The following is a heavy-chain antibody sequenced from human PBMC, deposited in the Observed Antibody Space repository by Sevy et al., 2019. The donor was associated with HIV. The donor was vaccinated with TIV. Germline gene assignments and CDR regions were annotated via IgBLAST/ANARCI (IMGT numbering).Heavy chain of an antibody. D-gene: IGHD5-18*01. CDR1: GFTFSSYA. V-gene: IGHV3-23*01. Sequence: GGSLRLSCAASGFTFSSYAMSWVRQAPGKGLEWVSAISGSGGSTYYADSVKGRFTISRDNSKNTLYLQMDSLRAEDTAVYYCAIHRGRDTAMEMDVWGKGTTVTVSS. J-gene: IGHJ6*04. CDR2: ISGSGGST. CDR3: AIHRGRDTAMEMDV.